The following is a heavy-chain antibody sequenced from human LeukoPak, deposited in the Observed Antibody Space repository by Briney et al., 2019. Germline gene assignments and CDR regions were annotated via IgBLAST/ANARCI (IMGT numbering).Heavy chain of an antibody. CDR2: VYYTGST. V-gene: IGHV4-59*08. CDR3: ARRIAVGNYFDP. CDR1: GGSISTYY. J-gene: IGHJ5*02. D-gene: IGHD4-11*01. Sequence: PSETLSLTCTFSGGSISTYYWGWIRQPPGKGLEWIGYVYYTGSTHYNPSLKSRVTISLNTSKNQFSLRLRSVTAADTAVYYCARRIAVGNYFDPWGQGTLVTVSS.